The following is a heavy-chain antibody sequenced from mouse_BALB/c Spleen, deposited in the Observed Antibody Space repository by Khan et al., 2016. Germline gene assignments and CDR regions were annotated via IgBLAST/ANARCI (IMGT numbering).Heavy chain of an antibody. CDR2: ILPGSGST. J-gene: IGHJ2*01. CDR3: ARSWAVDY. V-gene: IGHV1-9*01. Sequence: QVQLQQSGAELMTPGASVKISCRATGYTFSSYWIEWIKQRPGHGLEWIGQILPGSGSTHYNENFKGKATFTADTSSNTDYMQLISLTSDDSAGYYCARSWAVDYWGQGTTLTVSS. CDR1: GYTFSSYW. D-gene: IGHD4-1*01.